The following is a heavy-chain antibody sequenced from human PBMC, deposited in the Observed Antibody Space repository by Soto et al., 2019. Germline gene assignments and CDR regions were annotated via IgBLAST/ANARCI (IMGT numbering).Heavy chain of an antibody. J-gene: IGHJ4*02. Sequence: GASVKVSCKASGYTFTIYYMHCVVQSPGQELEWMGIINPSGGSTSYAQKFQGRVTMTRDTSASTVYMELSSLRSEDTAVYYCAREDSSGWTGPSDYWGQGTLVTVSS. V-gene: IGHV1-46*01. D-gene: IGHD6-19*01. CDR1: GYTFTIYY. CDR3: AREDSSGWTGPSDY. CDR2: INPSGGST.